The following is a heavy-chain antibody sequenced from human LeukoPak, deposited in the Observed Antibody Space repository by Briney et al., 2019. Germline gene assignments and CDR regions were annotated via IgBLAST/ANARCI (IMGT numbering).Heavy chain of an antibody. D-gene: IGHD2-2*01. CDR2: IYADDGK. CDR1: GFSLTTNGEG. Sequence: SGPTLVNPTQTLTLTCTFSGFSLTTNGEGVGWIRQSPERALEWLALIYADDGKRYSPSLKNRLTITKDTSRKQVVLTMSNLDPVDTATYYCAHTPPQRHLHWFDSWGQGTLVTVSS. J-gene: IGHJ5*01. V-gene: IGHV2-5*02. CDR3: AHTPPQRHLHWFDS.